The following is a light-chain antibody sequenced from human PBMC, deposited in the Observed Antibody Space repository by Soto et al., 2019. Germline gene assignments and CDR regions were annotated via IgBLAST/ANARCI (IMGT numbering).Light chain of an antibody. CDR1: SSNIGAGYD. CDR3: QSYDSSLSGSV. CDR2: GNS. V-gene: IGLV1-40*01. J-gene: IGLJ2*01. Sequence: VLTQPPSVSGAPGQRVTISCTGSSSNIGAGYDVHWYQQLPGTAPKLLIHGNSNRPSGVPDRFSGSKSGTSASLAITGLQAEDEADYHCQSYDSSLSGSVFGGGTKLTVL.